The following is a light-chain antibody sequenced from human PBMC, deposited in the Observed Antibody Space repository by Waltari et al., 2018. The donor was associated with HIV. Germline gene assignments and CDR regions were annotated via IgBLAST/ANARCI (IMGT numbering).Light chain of an antibody. CDR3: ATWDSSLSAVV. V-gene: IGLV1-51*01. CDR1: SSNIGSNY. CDR2: DNN. J-gene: IGLJ2*01. Sequence: QSVLTQPPSVSAPPGQKVTISCSGSSSNIGSNYVSWYQQLPGTAPKFLIYDNNKRPSGIPDRFSGSKSGTSATLGITGLQTGDEADYYCATWDSSLSAVVFGGGTKLTVL.